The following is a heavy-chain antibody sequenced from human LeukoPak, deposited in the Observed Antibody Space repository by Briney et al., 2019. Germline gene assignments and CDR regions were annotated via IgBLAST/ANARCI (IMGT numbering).Heavy chain of an antibody. J-gene: IGHJ4*02. D-gene: IGHD2-2*01. CDR3: ARLPAYCSSTSCYYDY. Sequence: GGSLRLSCAASGFTFSSYSMNWVRQAPGKGLEWVSYISSSSSTIYYADSVKGRFTISRDNAKNSLYLQMNSLRAEDTAVYYCARLPAYCSSTSCYYDYWGQGTLVTVSS. V-gene: IGHV3-48*01. CDR2: ISSSSSTI. CDR1: GFTFSSYS.